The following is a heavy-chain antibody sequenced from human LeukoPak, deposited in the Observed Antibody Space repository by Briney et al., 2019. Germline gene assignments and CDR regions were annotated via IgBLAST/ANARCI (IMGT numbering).Heavy chain of an antibody. Sequence: XETLSLTCAVYGGSFSGYYWSWIRQPPGKGLEWIGEINHSGSTNYNPSLKSRVTISVDTSKNQFSLKLSSVTAADTAVYYCARVAEDSSGWYDYWGQGTLVTVSS. CDR2: INHSGST. V-gene: IGHV4-34*01. J-gene: IGHJ4*02. CDR3: ARVAEDSSGWYDY. CDR1: GGSFSGYY. D-gene: IGHD6-19*01.